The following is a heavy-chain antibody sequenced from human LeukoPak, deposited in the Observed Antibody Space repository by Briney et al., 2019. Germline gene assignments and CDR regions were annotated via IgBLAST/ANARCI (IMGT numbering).Heavy chain of an antibody. CDR1: GFTFSSYA. J-gene: IGHJ3*02. V-gene: IGHV3-23*01. CDR2: ISGSGGST. Sequence: GGSLRLSXAASGFTFSSYAMSWVCQAPGKGLEWVSAISGSGGSTYYADSVKGRFTISRDNSKNTLYLQMNSLRAEDTAVYYCAKVEQLVLGAFDIWGQGTMVTVSS. CDR3: AKVEQLVLGAFDI. D-gene: IGHD6-6*01.